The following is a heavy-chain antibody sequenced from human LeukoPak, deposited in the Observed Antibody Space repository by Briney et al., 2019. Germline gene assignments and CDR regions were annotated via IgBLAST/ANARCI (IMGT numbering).Heavy chain of an antibody. Sequence: SETLSLTCAVSSYSISSGYYWGWIRQPPGKGLEWIGSIYHSGSTYYNPSLKSRVTISVDTSKNQFSLKLSSATAADTAVYYCARRGGVVLDYWGQGTLVTVSS. CDR1: SYSISSGYY. CDR2: IYHSGST. D-gene: IGHD3-16*01. J-gene: IGHJ4*02. V-gene: IGHV4-38-2*01. CDR3: ARRGGVVLDY.